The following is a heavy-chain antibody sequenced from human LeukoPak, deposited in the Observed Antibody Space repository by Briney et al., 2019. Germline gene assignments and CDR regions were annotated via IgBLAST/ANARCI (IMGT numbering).Heavy chain of an antibody. CDR3: ARGGSNGYNWFDP. J-gene: IGHJ5*02. D-gene: IGHD3-22*01. CDR1: GFTFSDYY. V-gene: IGHV3-11*01. CDR2: ISDTGNTK. Sequence: GGSLRLSCAASGFTFSDYYMSWIRQAPGKGLEWVSYISDTGNTKYYADSVKGRFTISRDNTKNSLSLQMNSLTAEDTAFYYCARGGSNGYNWFDPWGQGPRSPSPQ.